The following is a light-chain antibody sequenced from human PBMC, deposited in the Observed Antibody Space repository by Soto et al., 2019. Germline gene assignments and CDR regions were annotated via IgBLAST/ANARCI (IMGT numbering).Light chain of an antibody. V-gene: IGLV2-14*01. CDR3: SSYTSSSTPHYV. CDR2: DVS. Sequence: QSALTQPASVSGSPGQSITISCTGISSDVGGYNYVSWYQQHPGKAPKLMIYDVSNRPSGVSNRFSGSKSGNTASLTISGLQAEDEADYYCSSYTSSSTPHYVFGTGTQLTVL. J-gene: IGLJ1*01. CDR1: SSDVGGYNY.